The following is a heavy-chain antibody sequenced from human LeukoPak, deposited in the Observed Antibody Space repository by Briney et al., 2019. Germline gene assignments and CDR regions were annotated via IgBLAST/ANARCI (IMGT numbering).Heavy chain of an antibody. CDR2: IIPILGIA. D-gene: IGHD3-9*01. V-gene: IGHV1-69*04. Sequence: SVKVSCKASGYTFTGYYMHWVRQAPGQGLEWMGRIIPILGIANYAQKFQGRVTITADKSTSTAYMELSSLRSEDTAVYYCARAGNYDILTGYYTPHNWFDPWGQGTLVTVSS. J-gene: IGHJ5*02. CDR3: ARAGNYDILTGYYTPHNWFDP. CDR1: GYTFTGYY.